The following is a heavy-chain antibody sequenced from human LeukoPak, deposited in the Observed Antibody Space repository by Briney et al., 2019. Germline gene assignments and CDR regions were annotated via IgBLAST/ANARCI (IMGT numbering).Heavy chain of an antibody. Sequence: GGSLRLSCAASGFTFSSYSMNWVRQAPGKGLEWVSSISSSSSYIYYADSVKGRFTISRDNAKNPLYLQMNSLRAEDTAVYYCACGDYRKDDAFDIWGQGTMVTVSS. CDR1: GFTFSSYS. CDR2: ISSSSSYI. J-gene: IGHJ3*02. V-gene: IGHV3-21*01. D-gene: IGHD4-17*01. CDR3: ACGDYRKDDAFDI.